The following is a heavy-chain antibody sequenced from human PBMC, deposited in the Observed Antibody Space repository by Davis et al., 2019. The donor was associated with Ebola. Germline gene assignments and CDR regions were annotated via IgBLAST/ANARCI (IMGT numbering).Heavy chain of an antibody. CDR3: ASRNWCSDGSCQFSGYSEY. V-gene: IGHV5-10-1*01. J-gene: IGHJ4*02. Sequence: GESLKISCEGSGYSFPTYWITWVRQMPGKGLEWMGRIDPFDSSTNYNPSFQGHVTFSVDKSINTAYLQWITLTASDTAIYYCASRNWCSDGSCQFSGYSEYWGQGTLVTVSS. CDR1: GYSFPTYW. CDR2: IDPFDSST. D-gene: IGHD2-15*01.